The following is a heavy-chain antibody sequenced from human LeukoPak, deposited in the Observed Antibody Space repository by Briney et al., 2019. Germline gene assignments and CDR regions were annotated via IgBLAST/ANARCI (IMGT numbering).Heavy chain of an antibody. Sequence: KPSETLSLTCAVSGYSISSGYYWGWIRQPPGKGLEWIGSIYHSGSTYYNPSLKSRVTISVDTSKNQFSLKLSSVTAADTAVYYCARDRNHYFDYWGQGTLVTVSS. D-gene: IGHD1-14*01. V-gene: IGHV4-38-2*02. J-gene: IGHJ4*02. CDR2: IYHSGST. CDR1: GYSISSGYY. CDR3: ARDRNHYFDY.